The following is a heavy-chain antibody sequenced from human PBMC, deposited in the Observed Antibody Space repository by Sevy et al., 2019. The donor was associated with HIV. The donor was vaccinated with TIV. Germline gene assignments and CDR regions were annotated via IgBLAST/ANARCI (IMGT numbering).Heavy chain of an antibody. CDR2: ISGSGDIT. CDR3: VRAIATVDSF. CDR1: GFTFITYA. J-gene: IGHJ4*02. V-gene: IGHV3-23*01. D-gene: IGHD6-13*01. Sequence: GGSLRLSCAASGFTFITYAMSWVRQAPGKGLEWVSVISGSGDITYHIDSVKGRFSISRDNSKNTLYLQMNSLRVEDTALYYCVRAIATVDSFWGQGTLVTVSS.